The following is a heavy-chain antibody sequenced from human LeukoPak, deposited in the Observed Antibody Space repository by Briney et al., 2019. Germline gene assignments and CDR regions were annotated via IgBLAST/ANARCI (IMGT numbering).Heavy chain of an antibody. CDR2: IYYGGST. Sequence: SETLSLTCTVSGVSISSNSYYWGWIRQPPGKGLEWIGSIYYGGSTYYNPSLKSRVTISVDTSKNQFSLKLSSVTAADTAVYYCARVGTTLSWGQGTLVTVSS. CDR1: GVSISSNSYY. V-gene: IGHV4-39*07. J-gene: IGHJ5*02. D-gene: IGHD1-26*01. CDR3: ARVGTTLS.